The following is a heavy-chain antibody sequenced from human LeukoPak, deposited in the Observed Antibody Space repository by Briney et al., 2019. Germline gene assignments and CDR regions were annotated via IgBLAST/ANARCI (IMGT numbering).Heavy chain of an antibody. CDR1: GFTFSSYA. D-gene: IGHD3-22*01. CDR2: ISGSGGST. V-gene: IGHV3-23*01. J-gene: IGHJ4*02. CDR3: AKINYDSSGYYSLFDY. Sequence: GGSLRLSCAASGFTFSSYAMSWVRQAPGKGLEWVSAISGSGGSTYYADSVKGRFTISRDNSKNTLYLQMDSLRAEDTVVYYCAKINYDSSGYYSLFDYWGQGTLVTVSS.